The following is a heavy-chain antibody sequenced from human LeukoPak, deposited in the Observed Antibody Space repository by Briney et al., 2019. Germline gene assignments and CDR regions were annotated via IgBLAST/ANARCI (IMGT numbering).Heavy chain of an antibody. CDR3: ANSEIVVVPAAIRGYYYYMDV. J-gene: IGHJ6*03. CDR1: GGTFSSYA. D-gene: IGHD2-2*02. CDR2: IIPIFGTA. V-gene: IGHV1-69*05. Sequence: TVKVSCKASGGTFSSYAISWVRQAPGQGLEWMGGIIPIFGTANYAQKFQGRVTITTDESTSTAYMELSSLRSEDTAVYYCANSEIVVVPAAIRGYYYYMDVWGKGTTVTVSS.